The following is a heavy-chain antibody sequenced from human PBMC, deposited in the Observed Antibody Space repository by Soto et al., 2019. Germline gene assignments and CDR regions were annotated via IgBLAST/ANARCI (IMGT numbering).Heavy chain of an antibody. CDR2: ISYDGSNK. V-gene: IGHV3-30-3*01. J-gene: IGHJ3*02. Sequence: QVQLVESGGGVVQPGRSLRLSCAASGFTFSSYAMHWVRQAPGKGLEWVAVISYDGSNKYYADSVKGRFTISRDNSKNTLYMQMNSLRVEHTAVYYCARDQYSSGWYGPFDIWGQGTMVTVSS. CDR3: ARDQYSSGWYGPFDI. D-gene: IGHD6-19*01. CDR1: GFTFSSYA.